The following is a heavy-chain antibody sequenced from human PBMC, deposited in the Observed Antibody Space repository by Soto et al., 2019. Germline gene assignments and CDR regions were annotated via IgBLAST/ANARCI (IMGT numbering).Heavy chain of an antibody. CDR2: IGPESGAT. J-gene: IGHJ1*01. D-gene: IGHD1-1*01. CDR3: GRGRSEQLVVFY. Sequence: ASVKVSCKASGYTFTGHYIHWVRQAPEQGPEWMGEIGPESGATRDAEKFQGRVNMTLDTSITTVYMELKNLSPDDTAVYYCGRGRSEQLVVFYRGQGSPVTVSS. CDR1: GYTFTGHY. V-gene: IGHV1-2*02.